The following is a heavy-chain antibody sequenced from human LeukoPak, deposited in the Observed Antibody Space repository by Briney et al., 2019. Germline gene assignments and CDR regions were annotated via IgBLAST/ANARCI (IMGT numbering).Heavy chain of an antibody. D-gene: IGHD3-10*01. J-gene: IGHJ4*02. V-gene: IGHV3-23*01. CDR1: GFTFSSYA. CDR2: ISGSGGST. CDR3: AKDYSYYYGSGSYFDY. Sequence: GGSLRLSCAASGFTFSSYAMSWVRQAPGKGLEWVSAISGSGGSTYYADSVKGRFTISRDNSKNTLYLQMNSLRAEDTAVYYCAKDYSYYYGSGSYFDYWGQGTLVTVSS.